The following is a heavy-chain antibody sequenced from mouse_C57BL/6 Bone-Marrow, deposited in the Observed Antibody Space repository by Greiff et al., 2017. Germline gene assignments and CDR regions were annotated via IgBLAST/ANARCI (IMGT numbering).Heavy chain of an antibody. D-gene: IGHD2-4*01. J-gene: IGHJ4*01. CDR1: GYTFTNYW. CDR2: MHPNGGSP. Sequence: QVQLQQSGAELVKPGASVKLSCKASGYTFTNYWMHWVKQRPGQGLEWIGMMHPNGGSPDYNEKFKSEATLSGDKSSRTAYMELSSLTSEDSAVYYGARSYDYDYYTMDYWGQGTSVTVSS. V-gene: IGHV1-64*01. CDR3: ARSYDYDYYTMDY.